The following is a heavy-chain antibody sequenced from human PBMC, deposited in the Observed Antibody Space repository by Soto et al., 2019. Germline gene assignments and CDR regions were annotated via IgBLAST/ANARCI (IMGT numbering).Heavy chain of an antibody. Sequence: QITLKEPGPTLVKPTQTLTLTCTFSGFSLSTSGVGVGWIRQPPGKALEWLALIYCDDDKRYSPSLKSRLTIAKDTSKSQVVLTMTNMDPVDTATYYCARRIAVAGTDPNFDCWGQGTLVTVSS. CDR1: GFSLSTSGVG. V-gene: IGHV2-5*02. J-gene: IGHJ4*02. CDR3: ARRIAVAGTDPNFDC. CDR2: IYCDDDK. D-gene: IGHD6-19*01.